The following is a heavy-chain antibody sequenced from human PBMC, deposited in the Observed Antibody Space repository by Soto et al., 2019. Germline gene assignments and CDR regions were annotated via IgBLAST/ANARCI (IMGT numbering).Heavy chain of an antibody. CDR1: GYTFSNFG. J-gene: IGHJ4*02. CDR3: ARARMYSGAYHDY. Sequence: ASVKVSCKASGYTFSNFGINWVRQAPGQGLEWMGWITPYNGNANYAQKHQDRLTITTDTSTNTAYLELRSLRSDDTAVYFCARARMYSGAYHDYWGQVPLVTFSS. CDR2: ITPYNGNA. D-gene: IGHD1-26*01. V-gene: IGHV1-18*04.